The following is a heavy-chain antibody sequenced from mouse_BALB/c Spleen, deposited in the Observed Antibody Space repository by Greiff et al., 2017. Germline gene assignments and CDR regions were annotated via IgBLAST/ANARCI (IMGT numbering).Heavy chain of an antibody. V-gene: IGHV5-6*01. CDR1: GFTFSSYG. Sequence: EVKLVESGGDLVKPGGSLKLSCAASGFTFSSYGMSWVRQTPDKRLEWVATISSGGSYTYYPDSVKGRFTISRDNAKNTLYLQMSSLKSEDTAMYYCTRDLSPSYFDYWGQGTTLTVSS. J-gene: IGHJ2*01. CDR2: ISSGGSYT. CDR3: TRDLSPSYFDY. D-gene: IGHD6-2*01.